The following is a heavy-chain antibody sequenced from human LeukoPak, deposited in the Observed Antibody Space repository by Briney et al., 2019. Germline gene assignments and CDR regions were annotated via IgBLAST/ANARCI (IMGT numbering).Heavy chain of an antibody. V-gene: IGHV3-11*04. D-gene: IGHD3-22*01. CDR3: ARGKRRYYYDSSDAFDI. CDR1: GFTFSDYY. J-gene: IGHJ3*02. CDR2: ISSSGSTI. Sequence: GGSLRLSCAASGFTFSDYYMSWIRQAPGKGLEWVSYISSSGSTIYYADSVKGRFTISRDNAKNSLYLQMNSLRAEDTAVYYCARGKRRYYYDSSDAFDIWGQGTMVTVSS.